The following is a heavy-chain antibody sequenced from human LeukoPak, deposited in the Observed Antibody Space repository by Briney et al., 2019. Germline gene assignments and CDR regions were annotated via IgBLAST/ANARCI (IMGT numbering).Heavy chain of an antibody. CDR3: ARCVNYNYYYYMDV. D-gene: IGHD2-8*01. CDR2: VTSYDGDT. V-gene: IGHV1-18*01. J-gene: IGHJ6*03. CDR1: GYTFNNYG. Sequence: ASVKVSCKASGYTFNNYGISWVRQAPGQGLEWMGWVTSYDGDTNYAQKFQGRVTITRNTSISTAYMELSSLRSEDTAVYYCARCVNYNYYYYMDVWGKGTTVTVSS.